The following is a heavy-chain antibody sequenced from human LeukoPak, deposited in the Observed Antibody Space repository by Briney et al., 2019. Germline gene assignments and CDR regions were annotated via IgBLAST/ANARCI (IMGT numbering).Heavy chain of an antibody. D-gene: IGHD1-26*01. V-gene: IGHV3-23*01. CDR2: ISGSGGST. CDR3: AKDSKIVGPTFRSYHYMDV. Sequence: GGSLRLSCAASGFTFSSYSMSWVRQAPGKGLEWVSGISGSGGSTYYADSVKGRFTISRDNSKKTLYLQMNSLRAEDTAVYYCAKDSKIVGPTFRSYHYMDVWGKGTTVTVSS. CDR1: GFTFSSYS. J-gene: IGHJ6*03.